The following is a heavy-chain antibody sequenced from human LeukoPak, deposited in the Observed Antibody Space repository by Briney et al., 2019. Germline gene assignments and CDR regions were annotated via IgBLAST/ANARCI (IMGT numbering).Heavy chain of an antibody. J-gene: IGHJ4*02. V-gene: IGHV4-59*01. CDR2: IYYSGST. CDR3: ALYLDGATEYYFDY. CDR1: GGSISSYY. Sequence: TLSLTCTVSGGSISSYYWSWIRQPPGKGLEWIGYIYYSGSTNYNPSLKSRVTISVDTSKNQFSLKLSSVTAADTAVYYCALYLDGATEYYFDYWGQGTLVTVSS. D-gene: IGHD3-9*01.